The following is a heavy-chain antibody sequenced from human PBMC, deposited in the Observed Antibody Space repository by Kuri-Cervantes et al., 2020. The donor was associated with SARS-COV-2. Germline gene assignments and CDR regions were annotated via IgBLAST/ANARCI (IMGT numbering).Heavy chain of an antibody. Sequence: SVKVSCKASGYTFTGYYMHWVRQAPGQGLEWMGGIIPIFGTANYAQKFQGRVTITADESTSTAYMELSSLRSEDTAVYYCARVWIAAAGTGFDLWGQGTLVTVSS. CDR3: ARVWIAAAGTGFDL. CDR2: IIPIFGTA. J-gene: IGHJ4*02. D-gene: IGHD6-13*01. V-gene: IGHV1-69*13. CDR1: GYTFTGYY.